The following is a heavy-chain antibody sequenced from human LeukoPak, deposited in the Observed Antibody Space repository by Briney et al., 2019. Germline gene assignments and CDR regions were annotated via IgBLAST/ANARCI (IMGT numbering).Heavy chain of an antibody. V-gene: IGHV3-23*01. CDR3: AKGPAADYFYYYMDV. D-gene: IGHD2-2*01. CDR1: GFTFDDYA. Sequence: GGSLRLSCAASGFTFDDYAMYWARQAPGKGLEWVSAISAGGGSAYYADSVKGRFTISRDNSKNTLYVQMHSLRAEDTAVYYCAKGPAADYFYYYMDVWGKGTTVTVSS. J-gene: IGHJ6*03. CDR2: ISAGGGSA.